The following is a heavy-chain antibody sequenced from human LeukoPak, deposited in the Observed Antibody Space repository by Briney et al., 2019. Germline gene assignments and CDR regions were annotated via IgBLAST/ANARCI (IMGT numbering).Heavy chain of an antibody. CDR1: GYSFTSYW. J-gene: IGHJ4*02. Sequence: GKSLKISCKGSGYSFTSYWIGWVRQMPGKGLEWMRFIFPSDSDTRYNPSFQGQVTISADKSISTAYLQWSSLKASDTAMYYCARGNPIDYWGQGTLVTVSS. CDR2: IFPSDSDT. CDR3: ARGNPIDY. V-gene: IGHV5-51*01.